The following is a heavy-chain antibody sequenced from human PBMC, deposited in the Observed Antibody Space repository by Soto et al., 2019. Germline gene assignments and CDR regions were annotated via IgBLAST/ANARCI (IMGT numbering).Heavy chain of an antibody. V-gene: IGHV4-34*01. CDR1: GGSFSGYY. Sequence: SETLSLTCAVYGGSFSGYYWSWIRQPPGKGLEWIGEINHSGSTNYNPSLKSRVTISVDTSKNQFSLKLSSVTAADTAVYYCARTLHYYYYMDVWGKGTTVTVSS. J-gene: IGHJ6*03. CDR3: ARTLHYYYYMDV. CDR2: INHSGST.